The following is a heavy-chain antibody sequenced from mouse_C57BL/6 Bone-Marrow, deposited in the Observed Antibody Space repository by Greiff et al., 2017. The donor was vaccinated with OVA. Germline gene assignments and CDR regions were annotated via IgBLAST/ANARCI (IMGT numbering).Heavy chain of an antibody. J-gene: IGHJ4*01. V-gene: IGHV5-9-1*02. CDR2: ISSGGDYI. CDR1: GFTFSSYA. CDR3: TRDLYINYPYYYAMDY. Sequence: EVMLVESGEGLVKPGGSLKLSCAASGFTFSSYAMSWVRQTPEKRLEWVAYISSGGDYIYYADTVKGRFTISRDNARNTLYLQMSSLKSEDTAMYYCTRDLYINYPYYYAMDYWGQGTSVTVSS. D-gene: IGHD2-5*01.